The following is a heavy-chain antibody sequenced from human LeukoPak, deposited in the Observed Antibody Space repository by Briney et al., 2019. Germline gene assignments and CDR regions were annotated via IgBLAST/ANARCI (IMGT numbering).Heavy chain of an antibody. D-gene: IGHD3-16*02. CDR1: GGTFSSYA. V-gene: IGHV1-8*02. CDR3: AREGNIEFGGVFVVGMWRGHFDY. Sequence: ASVKVSCKASGGTFSSYAISWVRQAPGQGLEWMGWINPNSGNTGYAQKFQGRITMTRNTSISTVYMELSSLRPEDTAMYYCAREGNIEFGGVFVVGMWRGHFDYWGQGTLVTVSS. CDR2: INPNSGNT. J-gene: IGHJ4*02.